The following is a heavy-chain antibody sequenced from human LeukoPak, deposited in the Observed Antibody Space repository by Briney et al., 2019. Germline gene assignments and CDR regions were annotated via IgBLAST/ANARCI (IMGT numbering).Heavy chain of an antibody. J-gene: IGHJ4*02. CDR1: GGTFISYA. Sequence: SVKVSCKASGGTFISYAISWVRQAPGQGLEWMGGIIPIFGTANYAQKFQGRVTITTDESTSTAYMELSSLRSEDTAVYYCARVPPPYSSGWYYFDYWGQGTLVTVSS. V-gene: IGHV1-69*05. CDR2: IIPIFGTA. CDR3: ARVPPPYSSGWYYFDY. D-gene: IGHD6-19*01.